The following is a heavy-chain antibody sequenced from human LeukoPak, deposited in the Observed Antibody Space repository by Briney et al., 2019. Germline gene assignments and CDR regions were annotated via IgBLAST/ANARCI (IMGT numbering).Heavy chain of an antibody. CDR3: AKRGVVIRVILVGFHKEAYYFDS. D-gene: IGHD3-22*01. CDR1: GITLSNYG. Sequence: GGSLRLSCAVSGITLSNYGMTWHRQAPGKGLEWVAGISDSGGCTYYADSVKGRSTISRDNPKNTLYLQMNSLRAEDTAVYFCAKRGVVIRVILVGFHKEAYYFDSWGQGALVTVSS. CDR2: ISDSGGCT. J-gene: IGHJ4*02. V-gene: IGHV3-23*01.